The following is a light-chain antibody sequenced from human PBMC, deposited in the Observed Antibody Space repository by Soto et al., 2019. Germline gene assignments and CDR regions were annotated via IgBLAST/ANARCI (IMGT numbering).Light chain of an antibody. J-gene: IGKJ1*01. V-gene: IGKV1-5*01. CDR2: AAS. CDR3: QQYNSYSRT. Sequence: DIQMTHSPSTLSASVGDIVAITCRASQSISSYLNWYQQKPGKAPKLLIYAASSLQSGVPSRFSGSGSGTEFTLTISSLQPDDFATYYCQQYNSYSRTFGQGTKVDIK. CDR1: QSISSY.